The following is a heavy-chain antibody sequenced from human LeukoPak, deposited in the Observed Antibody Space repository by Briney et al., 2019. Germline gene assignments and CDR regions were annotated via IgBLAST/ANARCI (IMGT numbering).Heavy chain of an antibody. CDR1: GFTFSSYG. Sequence: GGSLRLSCAASGFTFSSYGMHWVRQAPGKGLEWVAVISYDGSNKYYADSVKGRFTISRDNSKNTLYLQMNSLRAEDTAVYYCATQWPDYWGQGILVTVSS. D-gene: IGHD6-19*01. J-gene: IGHJ4*02. CDR2: ISYDGSNK. V-gene: IGHV3-30*03. CDR3: ATQWPDY.